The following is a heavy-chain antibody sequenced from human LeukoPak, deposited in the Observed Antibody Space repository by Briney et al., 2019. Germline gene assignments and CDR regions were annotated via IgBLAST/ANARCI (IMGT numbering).Heavy chain of an antibody. CDR2: INPNSGGT. CDR3: ARGLLGIFALYDAFDI. J-gene: IGHJ3*02. D-gene: IGHD2-15*01. V-gene: IGHV1-2*02. Sequence: ASVKVSCKACGYTFTGYYMHWVRQATGQGLEWMGWINPNSGGTNYAQKFQGGVTITRDTYISTAYMELSRLRSDDAAVYYCARGLLGIFALYDAFDIWGQGTMVTVSS. CDR1: GYTFTGYY.